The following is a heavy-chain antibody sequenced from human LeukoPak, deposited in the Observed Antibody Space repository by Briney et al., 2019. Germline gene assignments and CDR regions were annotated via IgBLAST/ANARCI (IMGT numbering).Heavy chain of an antibody. CDR2: MNPNSGNT. J-gene: IGHJ5*02. Sequence: GASVKVSCKASGYAFTSYDINWVRQGTGQGLEWMGWMNPNSGNTGYAQKFQGRVTMTRNTSISTAYVDLSSLRCEDTAVYYCARGITRRSDSSGSSEDNWFDPWGQGTLVTVSS. CDR3: ARGITRRSDSSGSSEDNWFDP. D-gene: IGHD3-22*01. CDR1: GYAFTSYD. V-gene: IGHV1-8*01.